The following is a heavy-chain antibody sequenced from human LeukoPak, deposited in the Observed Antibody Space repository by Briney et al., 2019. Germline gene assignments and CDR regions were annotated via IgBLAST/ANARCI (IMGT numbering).Heavy chain of an antibody. V-gene: IGHV3-30*18. Sequence: PGRSLRLSCAASGFTFSNYGVHWVRQAPGKGLEWVALISNDGTHKYYADSVKGRFTISRDNSKNTLDLQMNSLRAEDTAVYYCAKGPHYDILSEIEYWGQGTMVTVSS. CDR2: ISNDGTHK. CDR3: AKGPHYDILSEIEY. CDR1: GFTFSNYG. J-gene: IGHJ4*02. D-gene: IGHD3-9*01.